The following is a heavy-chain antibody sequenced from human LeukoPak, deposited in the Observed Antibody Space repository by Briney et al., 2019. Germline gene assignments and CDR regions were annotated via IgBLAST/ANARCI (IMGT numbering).Heavy chain of an antibody. V-gene: IGHV4-39*07. CDR1: GGSISSSSYY. J-gene: IGHJ5*02. Sequence: SETLSLTCTVSGGSISSSSYYWGWIRQPPGKGLEWIGSIYYSGSTYYNPSLKSRVTISVDTSKNQFSLKLSSVTAADTAVYYCARESFLGYCSGGSCYSGLDPWGQGTLVTVSS. CDR3: ARESFLGYCSGGSCYSGLDP. D-gene: IGHD2-15*01. CDR2: IYYSGST.